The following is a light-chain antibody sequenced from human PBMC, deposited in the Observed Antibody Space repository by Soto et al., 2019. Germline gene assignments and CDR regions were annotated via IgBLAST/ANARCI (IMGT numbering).Light chain of an antibody. CDR1: SSDVGGYNS. J-gene: IGLJ2*01. CDR2: EVS. CDR3: SSFRVTSTVI. V-gene: IGLV2-14*01. Sequence: QSVLTQPASVSGSPGQSITISCTGTSSDVGGYNSVSWYQQHPGRAPKLMIYEVSNRPSGVSDRFSGSKSGNTASLTISGLQAEDEAYYYCSSFRVTSTVIFGGGTKLTVL.